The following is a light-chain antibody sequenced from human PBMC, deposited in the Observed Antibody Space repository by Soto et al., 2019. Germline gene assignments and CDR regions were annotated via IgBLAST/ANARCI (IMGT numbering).Light chain of an antibody. CDR1: QSLVYRNGNTY. Sequence: DVVLTQSPLSLPVTLGQPASISCRSSQSLVYRNGNTYLSWFQQRPGQSPRRLIYKVSNRDSGVPNRFSGSGLGTDFTLKISGVEAVDVGVYYCMQGTRLPWTVGRGTKVEIK. CDR3: MQGTRLPWT. V-gene: IGKV2-30*01. CDR2: KVS. J-gene: IGKJ1*01.